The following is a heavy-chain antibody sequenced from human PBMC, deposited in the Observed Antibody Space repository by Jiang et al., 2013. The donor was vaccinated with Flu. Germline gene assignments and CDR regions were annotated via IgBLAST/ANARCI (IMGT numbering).Heavy chain of an antibody. Sequence: KPGASVKVSCKASGYTFTSYYMHWVRQAPGQGLEWMGIINPSGGSTSYAQKFQGRVTMTRDTSTSTVYMELSSLRSEDTAVYYCARGSLTYYYDSSGYSPPFDYWDQGTLVTVSS. CDR3: ARGSLTYYYDSSGYSPPFDY. J-gene: IGHJ4*02. V-gene: IGHV1-46*01. D-gene: IGHD3-22*01. CDR1: GYTFTSYY. CDR2: INPSGGST.